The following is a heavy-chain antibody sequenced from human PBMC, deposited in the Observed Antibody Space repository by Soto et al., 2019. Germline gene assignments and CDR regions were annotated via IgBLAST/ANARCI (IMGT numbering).Heavy chain of an antibody. D-gene: IGHD3-3*01. CDR3: AHSRDPNYALWSGYYCGFDV. CDR2: IYWNDDE. J-gene: IGHJ3*01. Sequence: QITLRESGPTLVKPTQTLTLTCTFSGFSLTTSGVGVGWIRQPPGKALEWLALIYWNDDERYSPSLESRLRISKDTSANQVVLKMTDMAPADTATYFCAHSRDPNYALWSGYYCGFDVWGQGTMVTVSS. CDR1: GFSLTTSGVG. V-gene: IGHV2-5*01.